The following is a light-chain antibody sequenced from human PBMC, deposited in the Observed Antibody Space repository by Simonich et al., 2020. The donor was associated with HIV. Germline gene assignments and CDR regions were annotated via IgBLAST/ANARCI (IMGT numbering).Light chain of an antibody. J-gene: IGLJ2*01. CDR1: PGSVSSGYY. V-gene: IGLV8-61*01. CDR3: VLYMSSGTVI. CDR2: NTN. Sequence: QTVVTQEPSFSVSPGGTVTLTCSSSPGSVSSGYYPSWYQQTPGQAPRTLIYNTNIRSSGVPDRFSGSILGNKAALSITGAQADDESDYYCVLYMSSGTVIFGGGTKLTVL.